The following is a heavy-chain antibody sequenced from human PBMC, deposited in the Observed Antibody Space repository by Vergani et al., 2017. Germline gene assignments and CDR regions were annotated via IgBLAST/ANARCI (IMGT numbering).Heavy chain of an antibody. CDR1: GYTFTSYG. Sequence: QVQLVQSGAEVKKPGASVKVSCKASGYTFTSYGISWVRQAPGQGLEWMGWNSAYNGNTNYAQKLQGRVTMTTDTSTSTAYMELRSLRSDDPAVYYCARTGYIVVVPAAQDWFDPWGQGTLVTVSS. V-gene: IGHV1-18*04. J-gene: IGHJ5*02. D-gene: IGHD2-2*01. CDR3: ARTGYIVVVPAAQDWFDP. CDR2: NSAYNGNT.